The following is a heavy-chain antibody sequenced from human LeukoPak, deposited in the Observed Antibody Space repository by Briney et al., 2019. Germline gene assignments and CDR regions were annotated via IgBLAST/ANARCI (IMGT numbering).Heavy chain of an antibody. D-gene: IGHD3-9*01. CDR2: IYSGGST. CDR3: ARVRNYDILTGYIYGMGV. Sequence: PGTPLRLSCAASGFTVSSNYMGWVRQAPGKGLEWVSVIYSGGSTYYADSVKGRFTISRDNSKNTLYLQMNSLRAEDTAVYYCARVRNYDILTGYIYGMGVWGQGTTVTVSS. J-gene: IGHJ6*02. V-gene: IGHV3-66*01. CDR1: GFTVSSNY.